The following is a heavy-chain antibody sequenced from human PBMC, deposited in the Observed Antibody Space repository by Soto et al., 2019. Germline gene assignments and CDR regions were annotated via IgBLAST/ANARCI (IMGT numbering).Heavy chain of an antibody. V-gene: IGHV4-59*01. CDR2: IYYSGST. CDR1: GGYISSYY. J-gene: IGHJ4*02. Sequence: SETLSLTCTVSGGYISSYYWSWIRQPPGKGLEWIAYIYYSGSTNYNPSLKRRVTISADTSKNQFSLKLSSVTAADTAVYYCAREGEYSYGYFDYWGQGTLVTVSS. CDR3: AREGEYSYGYFDY. D-gene: IGHD5-18*01.